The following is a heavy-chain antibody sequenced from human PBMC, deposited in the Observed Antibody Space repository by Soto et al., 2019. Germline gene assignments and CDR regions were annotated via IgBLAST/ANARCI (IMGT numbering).Heavy chain of an antibody. V-gene: IGHV4-31*03. CDR1: GGSISSGGYY. CDR2: IYYSGST. CDR3: ARDNLWFGEPRELGGMDV. J-gene: IGHJ6*02. D-gene: IGHD3-10*01. Sequence: QVQLQESGPGLVKPSQTLSLTCTVSGGSISSGGYYWSWIRQHPGKGLEWIGYIYYSGSTYYNPSLKSRVTTSVDTSKNQFSLKLRSVTAADTAVYYCARDNLWFGEPRELGGMDVWGQGTTVTVSS.